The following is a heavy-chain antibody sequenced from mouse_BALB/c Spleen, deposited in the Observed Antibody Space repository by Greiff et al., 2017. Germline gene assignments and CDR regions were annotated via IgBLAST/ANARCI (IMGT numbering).Heavy chain of an antibody. J-gene: IGHJ3*01. V-gene: IGHV3-6*02. Sequence: VQLQQSGPGLVKPSQSLSLTCSVTGYSITSGYYWNWIRQFPGNKLEWMGYISYDGSNNYNPSLKNRISITRDTSKNQFFLKLNSVTTEDTATYYCAREGNGPWFAYWGQGTLVTVSA. CDR3: AREGNGPWFAY. D-gene: IGHD1-1*02. CDR2: ISYDGSN. CDR1: GYSITSGYY.